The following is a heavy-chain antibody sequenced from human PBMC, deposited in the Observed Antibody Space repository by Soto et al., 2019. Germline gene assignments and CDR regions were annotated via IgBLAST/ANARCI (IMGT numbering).Heavy chain of an antibody. CDR3: ATDLMYFDCLPYMASFDY. J-gene: IGHJ4*02. CDR1: GYTFTSYG. V-gene: IGHV1-18*04. CDR2: ISAYNGNT. Sequence: ASVKVSCKASGYTFTSYGISWVRQAPGQGLEWMGWISAYNGNTNYAQKLQGRVTMTTDTSTSTAYMELRSLRSDDTAVYYCATDLMYFDCLPYMASFDYWGQGTLVTVSS. D-gene: IGHD3-9*01.